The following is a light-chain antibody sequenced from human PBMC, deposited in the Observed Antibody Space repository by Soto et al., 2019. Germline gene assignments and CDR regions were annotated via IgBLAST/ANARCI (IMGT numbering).Light chain of an antibody. CDR3: QQYGSSPRVT. J-gene: IGKJ5*01. CDR2: GAS. Sequence: ELVWTQSPGTLSLSPGERASLSCRASQSVSSSYLAWYQQKPGQAPRLVISGASSRATGIPDRFSGSGSGTDFTLTISRLEPEDFAVYYCQQYGSSPRVTFGQGTRLEIK. V-gene: IGKV3-20*01. CDR1: QSVSSSY.